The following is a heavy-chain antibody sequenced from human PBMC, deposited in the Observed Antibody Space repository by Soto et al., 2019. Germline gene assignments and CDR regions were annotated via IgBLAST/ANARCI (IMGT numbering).Heavy chain of an antibody. Sequence: QLQLQASGPGLVKPSETLSLTCTVSGGSINTRTYYWGWIRQPPGKGLEWIGSIYYSGNTYYNPSLKRRVTMSVDTSKNKFSLRLSSVTAADTAVDYWARQSPRDDFDIWGQGTMVTVPS. CDR2: IYYSGNT. J-gene: IGHJ3*02. CDR3: ARQSPRDDFDI. V-gene: IGHV4-39*01. CDR1: GGSINTRTYY.